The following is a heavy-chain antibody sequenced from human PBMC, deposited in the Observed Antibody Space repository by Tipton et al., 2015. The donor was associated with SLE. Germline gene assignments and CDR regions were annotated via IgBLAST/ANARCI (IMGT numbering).Heavy chain of an antibody. D-gene: IGHD2-15*01. J-gene: IGHJ4*02. CDR2: ISNSETT. Sequence: TLSLTCTVSGGSISSHYWSWIRQAPGKGREWIGYISNSETTNYNPSLKSRVTISLDTSKNQFSLKLRSVTAADTAVYYCAGAWQGYCSGGTCYVLDYWGQGTLVTVSS. V-gene: IGHV4-59*11. CDR1: GGSISSHY. CDR3: AGAWQGYCSGGTCYVLDY.